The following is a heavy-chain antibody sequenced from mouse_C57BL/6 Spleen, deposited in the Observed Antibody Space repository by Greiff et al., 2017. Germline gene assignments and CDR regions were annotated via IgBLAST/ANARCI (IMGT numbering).Heavy chain of an antibody. V-gene: IGHV14-2*01. CDR1: GFTFTDYS. CDR3: ASGGNDEGDAMDY. J-gene: IGHJ4*01. CDR2: INPEDGDT. D-gene: IGHD1-1*02. Sequence: EVQLQQSGAELVKPGASVKLSCTASGFTFTDYSMHWVKQRPEQGLEWIGRINPEDGDTKYAPKFQGKATITADTSSNTPYLQLSSLTSEDTAVYYCASGGNDEGDAMDYWGQGTSVTVAS.